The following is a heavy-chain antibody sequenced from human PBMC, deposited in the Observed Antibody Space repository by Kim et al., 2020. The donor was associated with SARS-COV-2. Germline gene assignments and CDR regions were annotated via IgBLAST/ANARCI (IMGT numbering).Heavy chain of an antibody. V-gene: IGHV4-4*02. CDR3: ARVPTAVRYCSSTSCYEWEYAFAI. J-gene: IGHJ3*02. D-gene: IGHD2-2*01. Sequence: SETLSFTCAVSGGSISSSNWWSWVRQPPGKGLEWIGEIYHSGSTNYNPSLKSRVTISVDKSKNQFSLKLSSVTAADTSVYYCARVPTAVRYCSSTSCYEWEYAFAIWGQGTMVTVSS. CDR1: GGSISSSNW. CDR2: IYHSGST.